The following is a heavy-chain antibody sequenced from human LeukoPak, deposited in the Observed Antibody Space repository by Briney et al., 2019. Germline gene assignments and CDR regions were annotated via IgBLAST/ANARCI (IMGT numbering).Heavy chain of an antibody. CDR2: INQGGGED. CDR1: GFNFGSYW. D-gene: IGHD5-12*01. J-gene: IGHJ4*02. V-gene: IGHV3-7*05. Sequence: PGGSLRLSCAAFGFNFGSYWMNWVRQAPGKGLEWVANINQGGGEDYYVDSVKGRFTISRDNAKNSLYLQMNSLRVEDTAVYYCARDTGSGYGDFDYWGQGTLVTVSS. CDR3: ARDTGSGYGDFDY.